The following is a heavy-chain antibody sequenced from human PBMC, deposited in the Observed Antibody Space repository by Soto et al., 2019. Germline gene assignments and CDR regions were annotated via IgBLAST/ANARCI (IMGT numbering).Heavy chain of an antibody. Sequence: EVQLVESGGGLVQPGGSLRLSCAASGFTFSSYWMHWVRQGPGKGLVWVSRINTDGSSTTYADSVKGRFTISRDNAKNTLYLQMNSLRAEDTAVYYCVRDDGYNRIGYWGQGTLVTVSS. V-gene: IGHV3-74*01. CDR1: GFTFSSYW. CDR2: INTDGSST. D-gene: IGHD5-12*01. CDR3: VRDDGYNRIGY. J-gene: IGHJ4*02.